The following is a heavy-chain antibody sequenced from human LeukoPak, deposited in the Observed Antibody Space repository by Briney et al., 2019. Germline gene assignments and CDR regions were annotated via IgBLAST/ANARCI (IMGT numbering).Heavy chain of an antibody. J-gene: IGHJ6*03. Sequence: SETLSLTCSVSGGSISTYYWSWIRQPAGKGLEWIGRIYTSGSTNYNPSLKSRVTMSVDTSKNQFSLRLTSVTAADTAVYYCARSEVFGLNYYYYMDVWGKGTTVTVSS. D-gene: IGHD3-10*01. CDR2: IYTSGST. CDR3: ARSEVFGLNYYYYMDV. V-gene: IGHV4-4*07. CDR1: GGSISTYY.